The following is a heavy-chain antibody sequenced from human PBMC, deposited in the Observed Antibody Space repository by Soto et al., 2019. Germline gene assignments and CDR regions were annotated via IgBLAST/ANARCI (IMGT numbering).Heavy chain of an antibody. CDR1: GFTFSSYG. V-gene: IGHV3-30*18. CDR2: ISYDGSNK. J-gene: IGHJ3*02. CDR3: AKQVTPHSSGWPDAFDI. D-gene: IGHD6-19*01. Sequence: QVQLVESGGGVVQPGRSLRLSCAVSGFTFSSYGMHWVRQAPGKGLAWVAVISYDGSNKYYEDSVKGRFTISRDNSKNALHLQMNSLRAEDTAVYYCAKQVTPHSSGWPDAFDIWGQGTMVSVSS.